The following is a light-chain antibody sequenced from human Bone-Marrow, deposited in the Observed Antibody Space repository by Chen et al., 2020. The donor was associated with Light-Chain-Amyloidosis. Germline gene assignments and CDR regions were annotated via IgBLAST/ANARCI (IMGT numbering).Light chain of an antibody. V-gene: IGLV2-14*01. Sequence: QSALTQPAPVSGPPGQSITIPCTGTSSDVGGYNYVSWYQQHPGKAPKLMIYDVSNRPSGVSNRFSGSKSGNTASLTISGLQAEDEADYYCSSYTSSSTLAFGGGTKLTVL. CDR2: DVS. J-gene: IGLJ2*01. CDR3: SSYTSSSTLA. CDR1: SSDVGGYNY.